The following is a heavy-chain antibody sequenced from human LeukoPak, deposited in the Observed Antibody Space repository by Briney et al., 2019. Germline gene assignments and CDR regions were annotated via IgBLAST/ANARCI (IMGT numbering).Heavy chain of an antibody. V-gene: IGHV3-23*01. CDR3: AKDGAITVTTGTFDY. J-gene: IGHJ4*02. CDR2: ISGSGGST. Sequence: GGSLRLSCAASGFSFGSYAMSWVRQAPGKGLEWVSAISGSGGSTYYADSVKGRFTISRDNSKNTLYLQMNSLRAEDTAVYYCAKDGAITVTTGTFDYWGQGTLVTVSS. CDR1: GFSFGSYA. D-gene: IGHD4-11*01.